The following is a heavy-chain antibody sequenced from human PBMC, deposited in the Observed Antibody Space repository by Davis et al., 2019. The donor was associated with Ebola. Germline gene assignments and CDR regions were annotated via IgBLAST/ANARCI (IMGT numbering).Heavy chain of an antibody. V-gene: IGHV3-23*02. CDR2: ISGSGGNT. D-gene: IGHD2-15*01. J-gene: IGHJ4*02. CDR3: ARDAFGCSGGSCYSGLPYYFDS. Sequence: PGGSLRPSCAASGFTFSSYAMTWVRQAPGKGLEWVSAISGSGGNTYYVDSVKGRFAISRDNSRNTLYLQMNSLRTEDTAVYYCARDAFGCSGGSCYSGLPYYFDSWGQGTLVTVSS. CDR1: GFTFSSYA.